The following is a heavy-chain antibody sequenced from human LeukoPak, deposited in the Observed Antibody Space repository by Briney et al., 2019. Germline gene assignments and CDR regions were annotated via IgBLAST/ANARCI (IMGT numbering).Heavy chain of an antibody. D-gene: IGHD1-26*01. J-gene: IGHJ6*02. CDR1: GFTFSSYS. CDR3: ARDGVGATTYGMDV. V-gene: IGHV3-21*01. CDR2: ISSSSSYI. Sequence: PGGSLRLSCAASGFTFSSYSMNWVRQAPGKGLEWVSSISSSSSYIYYADSVKGRFIISRDNAKNSLYLQMNSLRAEDTAVYYCARDGVGATTYGMDVWGQGTTVTVSS.